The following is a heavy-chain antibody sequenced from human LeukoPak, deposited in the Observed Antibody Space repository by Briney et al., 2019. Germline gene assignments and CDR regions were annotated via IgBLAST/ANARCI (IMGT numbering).Heavy chain of an antibody. CDR3: ARGLGYCSSTSCSPSRY. V-gene: IGHV1-46*01. CDR1: GYTFTSYG. D-gene: IGHD2-2*01. CDR2: INPSGGST. Sequence: ASVKVSCKASGYTFTSYGISWVRQAPGQGLEWMGIINPSGGSTSYAQKFQGRVTMTRDTSTSTVYMELSSLRSEDTAVYYCARGLGYCSSTSCSPSRYWGQGTLVTVSS. J-gene: IGHJ4*02.